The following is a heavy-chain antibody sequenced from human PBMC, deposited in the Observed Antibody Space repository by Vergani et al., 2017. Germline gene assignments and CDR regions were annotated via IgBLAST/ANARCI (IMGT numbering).Heavy chain of an antibody. CDR3: ARGLSGVVPPSYYMDV. D-gene: IGHD3-3*01. J-gene: IGHJ6*03. Sequence: QVQLVQSGAEVKKPGASVKVSCKAPGYTFTGYYMHWVRQAPGQGLEWRGWINPNSGGTNYAQKFQGRVTMTRDTSISTAYMELSRLRSDDTAVYYCARGLSGVVPPSYYMDVWGKGTTVTVSS. V-gene: IGHV1-2*02. CDR1: GYTFTGYY. CDR2: INPNSGGT.